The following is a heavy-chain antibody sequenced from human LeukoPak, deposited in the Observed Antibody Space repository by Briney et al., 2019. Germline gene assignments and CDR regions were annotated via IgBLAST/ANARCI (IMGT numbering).Heavy chain of an antibody. CDR3: ARADEYCSSTSCYNDAFDI. CDR1: GGSISSYY. V-gene: IGHV4-59*01. CDR2: IYYSGST. J-gene: IGHJ3*02. Sequence: SETLSLTCTVSGGSISSYYWSWIRQPPGKGLEWIGYIYYSGSTNYNPSLKSRVTISVDTSKNQFSLKLSSVTAADTAVYYCARADEYCSSTSCYNDAFDIWGQGTMVTVSS. D-gene: IGHD2-2*01.